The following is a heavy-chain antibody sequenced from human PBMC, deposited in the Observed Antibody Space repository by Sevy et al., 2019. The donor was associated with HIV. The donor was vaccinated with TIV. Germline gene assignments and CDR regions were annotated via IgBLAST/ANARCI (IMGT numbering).Heavy chain of an antibody. Sequence: GGSLRLSCVVSGITFSTYTMSWVRQAPGKGLEWVSAISGSGGSTYYADSVKGRFTISRDNSKNTLYLQMNSLRAEDTAVYYCAKRRVGGSYYFDYWGQGTLVTVSS. J-gene: IGHJ4*02. CDR1: GITFSTYT. V-gene: IGHV3-23*01. CDR2: ISGSGGST. D-gene: IGHD1-26*01. CDR3: AKRRVGGSYYFDY.